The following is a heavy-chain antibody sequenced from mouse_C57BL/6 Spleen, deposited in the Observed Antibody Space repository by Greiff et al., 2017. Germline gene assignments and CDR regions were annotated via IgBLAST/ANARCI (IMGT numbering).Heavy chain of an antibody. CDR1: GYTFTDYY. CDR3: ATGTTWFAY. D-gene: IGHD4-1*01. V-gene: IGHV1-26*01. J-gene: IGHJ3*01. Sequence: EVQLQQSGPELVKPGASVKISCKASGYTFTDYYMNWVKQSHGKSLEWIGDINPNNGGTSYNQKFKGKATLTVDKSSSTAYMELRSLTSEDSAVYYCATGTTWFAYWGQGTLVTVFA. CDR2: INPNNGGT.